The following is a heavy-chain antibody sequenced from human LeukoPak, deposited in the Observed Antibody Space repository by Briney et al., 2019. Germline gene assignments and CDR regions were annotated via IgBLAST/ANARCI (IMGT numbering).Heavy chain of an antibody. Sequence: GASVKVSCKASGYAFTSYGISWVRQAPGQGLEWMGWISAYNGNTNYAQKLQGRVTMTTDTSTSTAYMELRSLRSDDTAVYYCARITIFGVAITQPLDYWGQGTLVTVSS. CDR3: ARITIFGVAITQPLDY. J-gene: IGHJ4*02. CDR2: ISAYNGNT. V-gene: IGHV1-18*01. D-gene: IGHD3-3*01. CDR1: GYAFTSYG.